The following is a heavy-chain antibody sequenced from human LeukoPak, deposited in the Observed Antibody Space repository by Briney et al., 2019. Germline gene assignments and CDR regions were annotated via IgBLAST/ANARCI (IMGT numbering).Heavy chain of an antibody. CDR2: IYYSGNT. D-gene: IGHD2-15*01. Sequence: SETLSLTCTVSTGSISGYYWSWIRQPPGKGLEWIGYIYYSGNTNYNPSLKSRVTISVDTSKNQFSLRLSSVTAADTAVYYCARCSGGSCSWFDPWGQGTLVTVSS. V-gene: IGHV4-59*01. J-gene: IGHJ5*02. CDR3: ARCSGGSCSWFDP. CDR1: TGSISGYY.